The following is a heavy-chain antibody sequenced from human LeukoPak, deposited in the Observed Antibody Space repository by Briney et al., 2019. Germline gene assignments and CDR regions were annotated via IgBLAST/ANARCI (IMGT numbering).Heavy chain of an antibody. CDR1: GGSFSRYY. J-gene: IGHJ6*04. CDR3: AREPHSMKYYYGSGSLAGILDV. CDR2: IYYSGSN. V-gene: IGHV4-59*01. D-gene: IGHD3-10*01. Sequence: PSETLSLTCAVYGGSFSRYYWIWIRQPPGKGLEWIGYIYYSGSNNYNPSLKSPVTISVDTSKNQFSLKLSSVTAADTAVYYCAREPHSMKYYYGSGSLAGILDVWGKGPTVTVSS.